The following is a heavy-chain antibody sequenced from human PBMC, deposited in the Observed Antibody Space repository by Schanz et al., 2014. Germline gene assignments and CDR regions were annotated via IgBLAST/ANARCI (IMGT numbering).Heavy chain of an antibody. CDR2: TYSGGST. D-gene: IGHD3-3*01. J-gene: IGHJ4*02. V-gene: IGHV3-66*01. Sequence: EVQLVESGGGLVQPGGSLRLSCAASGFTVSSNYMSWVRQAPGKGLEWVSITYSGGSTYYADSVKGRFTISRDNSKSTLYLQMSSLRAEDTAVYFCARDLLVSHYDFWSGNDYWGQGTLVTVSS. CDR1: GFTVSSNY. CDR3: ARDLLVSHYDFWSGNDY.